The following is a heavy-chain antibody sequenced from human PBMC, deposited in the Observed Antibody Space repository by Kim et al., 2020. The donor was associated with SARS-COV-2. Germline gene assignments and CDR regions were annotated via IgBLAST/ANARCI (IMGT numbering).Heavy chain of an antibody. D-gene: IGHD1-26*01. CDR3: ARVGATTDY. CDR2: GST. Sequence: GSTNSNPSLKSRVTISVDTSKNQFSLKLGSVTAADTAVYYCARVGATTDYWGQGTLVTVSS. V-gene: IGHV4-59*01. J-gene: IGHJ4*02.